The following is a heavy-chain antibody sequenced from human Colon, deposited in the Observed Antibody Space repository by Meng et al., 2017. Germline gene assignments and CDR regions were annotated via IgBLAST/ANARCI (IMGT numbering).Heavy chain of an antibody. V-gene: IGHV3-30*02. CDR1: GFTFRTYG. D-gene: IGHD3-10*01. CDR2: IRFDGINT. J-gene: IGHJ4*02. Sequence: VRLVGVGGGVFQPGRSLGLSCVASGFTFRTYGMHWVRQAPGKGLEWVAFIRFDGINTDYTNSVKGRFTISRDISKNTLYLQMNSLRAEDTAVYYCAKDLYYGSKDYWGQGTLVTVSS. CDR3: AKDLYYGSKDY.